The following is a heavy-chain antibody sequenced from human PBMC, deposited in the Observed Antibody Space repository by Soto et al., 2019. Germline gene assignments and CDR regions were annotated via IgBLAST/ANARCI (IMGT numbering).Heavy chain of an antibody. D-gene: IGHD3-22*01. J-gene: IGHJ4*02. Sequence: QVQLVESGGGVVQPGRSLRLSCAASGFTFSSYGMHWVRQAPGKGLEWVAVISYDGSNKYYADSVKGRFTISRANSKNTLYLQMNSLRAEDTAVYYCAKGGSSVADYWGQGTLVTVSS. CDR1: GFTFSSYG. CDR3: AKGGSSVADY. V-gene: IGHV3-30*18. CDR2: ISYDGSNK.